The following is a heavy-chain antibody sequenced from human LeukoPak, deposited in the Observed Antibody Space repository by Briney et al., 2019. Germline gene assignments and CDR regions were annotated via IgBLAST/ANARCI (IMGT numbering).Heavy chain of an antibody. CDR2: IIPIFGTA. CDR1: GGTFSSYA. D-gene: IGHD6-13*01. J-gene: IGHJ5*02. V-gene: IGHV1-69*01. CDR3: ARDSSSWYPSFDP. Sequence: SVKVSYKASGGTFSSYAISWVRQAPGQGLEWMGGIIPIFGTANYAQKFQGRVTITADESTSTAYMELSSLRSEDTAVYYCARDSSSWYPSFDPWGQGTLVTVSS.